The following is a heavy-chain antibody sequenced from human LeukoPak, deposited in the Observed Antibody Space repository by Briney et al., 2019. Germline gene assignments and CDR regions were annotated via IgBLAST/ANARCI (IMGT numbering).Heavy chain of an antibody. D-gene: IGHD5-18*01. CDR2: IYYSGST. CDR1: GGSISSYY. CDR3: ARELSGYTYGPNWFDP. V-gene: IGHV4-59*01. J-gene: IGHJ5*02. Sequence: SETLSLTCTVSGGSISSYYWSWIRQPPGKGLEWIGYIYYSGSTNYNPSLKSRVTISVDTSKNQFSLKLSSVTAADTAVYYCARELSGYTYGPNWFDPWGQGTLVTVSS.